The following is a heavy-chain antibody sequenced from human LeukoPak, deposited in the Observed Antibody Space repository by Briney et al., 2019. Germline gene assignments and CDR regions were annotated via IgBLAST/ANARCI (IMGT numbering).Heavy chain of an antibody. J-gene: IGHJ3*02. CDR1: GFTFRSYS. CDR3: ARAAPYYYDSSGYSAFDS. Sequence: GSLRLSCAASGFTFRSYSMHWVRQAPGKGLEWVSYISSTSSTIYYADSVKGRFTISRDNAKNSLYLQMNSLRDEDTAVYYCARAAPYYYDSSGYSAFDSWGQGTMVTVSA. D-gene: IGHD3-22*01. CDR2: ISSTSSTI. V-gene: IGHV3-48*02.